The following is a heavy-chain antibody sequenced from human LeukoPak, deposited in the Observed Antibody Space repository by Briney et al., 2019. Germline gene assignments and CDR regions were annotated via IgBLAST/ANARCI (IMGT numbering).Heavy chain of an antibody. CDR1: GFSFASYA. Sequence: GGSLRLSCAASGFSFASYAMTWVRQAPGKGLDWVSAITGSGGSTYYADSVKGRFTISRDNSKNTLYLQMNSLRAEDTAVYYCAKGPTVTTLDYWGQGTLVSVSS. CDR2: ITGSGGST. V-gene: IGHV3-23*01. CDR3: AKGPTVTTLDY. J-gene: IGHJ4*02. D-gene: IGHD4-17*01.